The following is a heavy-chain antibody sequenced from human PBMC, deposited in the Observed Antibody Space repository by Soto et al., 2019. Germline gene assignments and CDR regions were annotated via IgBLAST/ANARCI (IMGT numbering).Heavy chain of an antibody. CDR3: AKEHVVATGANWFDS. J-gene: IGHJ5*01. CDR1: GFTFNQYA. V-gene: IGHV3-23*01. CDR2: ISGTGGTT. Sequence: VQLLESGGGLVQPGGSLRVSCLVSGFTFNQYAMTWVRQAPGKGLEWVSGISGTGGTTYYEDSVTGRFTISRDNSKNTLYLHMNSLRAEDTAVYFCAKEHVVATGANWFDSWGQGTLVIVSS. D-gene: IGHD6-13*01.